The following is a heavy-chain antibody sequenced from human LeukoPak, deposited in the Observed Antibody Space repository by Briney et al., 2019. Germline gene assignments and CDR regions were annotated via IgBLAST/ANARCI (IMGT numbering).Heavy chain of an antibody. D-gene: IGHD6-13*01. Sequence: PSETLSLTCTVSGGSISSSAYHWGWIRQPPGKGLEWVANINQDGSEKYYVDSVKGRFTISRDNAKNSLYLQMNSLRVEDTAVYYCAKDRGYRGSFDPWGQGTLVTVSS. V-gene: IGHV3-7*01. J-gene: IGHJ5*02. CDR3: AKDRGYRGSFDP. CDR2: INQDGSEK. CDR1: GGSISSSA.